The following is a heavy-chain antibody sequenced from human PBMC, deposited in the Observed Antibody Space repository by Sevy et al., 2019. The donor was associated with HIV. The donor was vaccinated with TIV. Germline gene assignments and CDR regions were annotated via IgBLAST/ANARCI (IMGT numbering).Heavy chain of an antibody. J-gene: IGHJ4*02. CDR3: ATHRGQWLFTAVFDY. V-gene: IGHV3-23*01. CDR1: GFTFSTYG. CDR2: ISGSGGST. D-gene: IGHD6-19*01. Sequence: GGSLRLSCAASGFTFSTYGLSWVRQAPGKGLEWVSAISGSGGSTYYADSVKGRFTISRDNSKNTLYLKMNSLRAEDTAAYNCATHRGQWLFTAVFDYWGQGTLVTVSS.